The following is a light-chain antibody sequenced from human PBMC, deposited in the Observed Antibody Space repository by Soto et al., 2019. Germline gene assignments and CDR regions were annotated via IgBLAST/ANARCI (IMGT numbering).Light chain of an antibody. CDR1: QSVSWY. CDR2: GAS. V-gene: IGKV3-20*01. J-gene: IGKJ1*01. CDR3: QQYGSFPGT. Sequence: ESLLRHSRATLSVSPDERATLSCRASQSVSWYLAWYQQKPGQAPRLLIYGASRRATGIPDRFSGSGSGTDLTLTITRLEPEDFAVYYCQQYGSFPGTFGQGSKVDIK.